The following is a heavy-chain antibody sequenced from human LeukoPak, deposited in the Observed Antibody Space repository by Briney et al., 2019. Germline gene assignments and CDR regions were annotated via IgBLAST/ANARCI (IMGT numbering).Heavy chain of an antibody. CDR1: GGSISSGSYY. D-gene: IGHD3-3*01. CDR3: ARAHYDFWSGYNTYYFDY. J-gene: IGHJ4*02. Sequence: ASETLSLTCTVSGGSISSGSYYWSWIRQPAGKGLEWIGRIYTSGSTNYNPSLKSRVTISVDTSKNQFSLKLSSVTAADTAVYYCARAHYDFWSGYNTYYFDYWGQGTLVTVSS. CDR2: IYTSGST. V-gene: IGHV4-61*02.